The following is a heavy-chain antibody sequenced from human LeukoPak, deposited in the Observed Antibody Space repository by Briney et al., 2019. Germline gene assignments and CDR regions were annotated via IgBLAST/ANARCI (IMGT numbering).Heavy chain of an antibody. J-gene: IGHJ4*02. Sequence: SETLSLTCTVSGGSITSYHYSWLRQPPGKGLEWIGYIYYSGSTNYNPSLKSRVTISVDTSKNQFSLKLSSVTAADTAVYYCARGGSGTYYHYWGQGTLVTVSS. CDR2: IYYSGST. V-gene: IGHV4-59*01. CDR1: GGSITSYH. D-gene: IGHD1-26*01. CDR3: ARGGSGTYYHY.